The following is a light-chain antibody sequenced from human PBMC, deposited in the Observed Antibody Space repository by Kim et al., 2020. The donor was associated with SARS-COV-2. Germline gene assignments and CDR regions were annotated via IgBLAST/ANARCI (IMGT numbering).Light chain of an antibody. Sequence: QSVLTQPPSASGTHGQRVTISCSGSSSNIGTNYVYWYQQLPGTAPKLLIYNNNQRPSGVPDRFSGSKSGTSASLAISGLRSEDEADYYCAAWDDSLSGPVFGGGTQLTVL. J-gene: IGLJ3*02. CDR3: AAWDDSLSGPV. CDR2: NNN. CDR1: SSNIGTNY. V-gene: IGLV1-47*02.